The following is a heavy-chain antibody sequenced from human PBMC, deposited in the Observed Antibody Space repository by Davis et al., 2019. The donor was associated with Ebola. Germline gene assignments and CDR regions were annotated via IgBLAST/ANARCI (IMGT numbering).Heavy chain of an antibody. Sequence: AASVTVSCKASGYTFTTYYIHWVRQAPGQGLEWMGIINPSGGSTGYAQKFQGRVTMTRDTSTSTVYMELSSLRSEDTAVYCCAREAINIVVLSGAPYYYGMDIWGKGTTVTVSS. D-gene: IGHD2-2*01. V-gene: IGHV1-46*01. CDR3: AREAINIVVLSGAPYYYGMDI. CDR1: GYTFTTYY. J-gene: IGHJ6*04. CDR2: INPSGGST.